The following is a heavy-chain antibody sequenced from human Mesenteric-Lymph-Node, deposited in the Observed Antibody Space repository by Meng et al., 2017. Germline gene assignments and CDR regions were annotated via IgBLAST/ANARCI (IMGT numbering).Heavy chain of an antibody. V-gene: IGHV4-34*01. J-gene: IGHJ4*02. D-gene: IGHD3-3*02. CDR1: GGSFSDYY. Sequence: QGQLQQWGVGPLKPSDTLSLTCAVYGGSFSDYYWSWIRRPPGKGLEWIGEINHGGSTNYNPSLKSRVTISVDTSKNQLSLRLSSMTAADTAVYYCARGPTEHSFDYWGQGTLVTVSS. CDR3: ARGPTEHSFDY. CDR2: INHGGST.